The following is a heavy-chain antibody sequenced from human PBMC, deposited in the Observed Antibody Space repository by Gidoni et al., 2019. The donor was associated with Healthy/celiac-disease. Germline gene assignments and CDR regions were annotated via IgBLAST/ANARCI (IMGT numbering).Heavy chain of an antibody. Sequence: EVQLVESGGGLVQPGRSLRLPCAASGLTFDVYAMHWVRQAPGKGLEWVSGISWNSGRIGYADSVKGRFTISIDNAKNSLYLKMNSLRAEDTALYYCAKDRAAAGLETYGMDVWGQGTTVTVSS. J-gene: IGHJ6*02. D-gene: IGHD6-13*01. V-gene: IGHV3-9*01. CDR1: GLTFDVYA. CDR2: ISWNSGRI. CDR3: AKDRAAAGLETYGMDV.